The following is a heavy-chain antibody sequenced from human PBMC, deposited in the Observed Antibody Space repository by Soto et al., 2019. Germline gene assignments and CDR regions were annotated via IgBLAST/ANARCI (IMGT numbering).Heavy chain of an antibody. J-gene: IGHJ6*02. CDR2: IRGCGGGT. D-gene: IGHD7-27*01. CDR1: GFTFSIYA. V-gene: IGHV3-23*01. CDR3: AKDRGPGDQGKNYGMDV. Sequence: PGGSLRLSCAASGFTFSIYAMNWVRQAPGKGLEWVSVIRGCGGGTYYADSVKGRFTISRDDSKNTLYLQMNSLRAEDTAVYYCAKDRGPGDQGKNYGMDVWGQGTTVTVSS.